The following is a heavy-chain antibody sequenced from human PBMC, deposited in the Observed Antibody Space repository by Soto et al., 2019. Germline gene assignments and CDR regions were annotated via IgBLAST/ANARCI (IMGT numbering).Heavy chain of an antibody. CDR1: GFTFSDYY. J-gene: IGHJ4*02. Sequence: GGSLRLSCAASGFTFSDYYMSWIRQAPGKGLEWVSYISSSSSYTNYADSLKGRFTISRDNAKNSLYLQMNSLRAEDTAVYYRAIDIAAAHFGSEKHYYWGQGTLVTVSS. CDR3: AIDIAAAHFGSEKHYY. V-gene: IGHV3-11*05. D-gene: IGHD6-13*01. CDR2: ISSSSSYT.